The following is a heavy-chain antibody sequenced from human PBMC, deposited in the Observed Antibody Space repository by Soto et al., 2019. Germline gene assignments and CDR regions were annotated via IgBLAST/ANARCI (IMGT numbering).Heavy chain of an antibody. D-gene: IGHD6-6*01. V-gene: IGHV4-30-4*01. Sequence: QVQLQESGPGLVKPSQTLSLTCTVSGGSISSDDYYWSWIRQPPGKGLEWIGHIYYSGRTYYNPSLTMRLIISVDTSDNPFSLNLRSVSAADSAVYFCAGDRSNSPDYFDYWGQGTLVTVSS. J-gene: IGHJ4*02. CDR1: GGSISSDDYY. CDR3: AGDRSNSPDYFDY. CDR2: IYYSGRT.